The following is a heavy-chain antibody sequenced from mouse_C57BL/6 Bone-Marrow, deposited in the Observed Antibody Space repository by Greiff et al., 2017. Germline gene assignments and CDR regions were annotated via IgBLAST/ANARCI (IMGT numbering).Heavy chain of an antibody. D-gene: IGHD2-1*01. CDR2: IDPETGGT. CDR1: GYTFTDYE. V-gene: IGHV1-15*01. CDR3: TRPSLLWLAWFAY. J-gene: IGHJ3*01. Sequence: VQLQQSGAELVRPGASVTLSCKASGYTFTDYEMHWVKQTPVHGLEWIGAIDPETGGTAYNQKFKGKAILTADKSSSTAYMELRSLTSEDSAVYYCTRPSLLWLAWFAYWGQGTLVTVSA.